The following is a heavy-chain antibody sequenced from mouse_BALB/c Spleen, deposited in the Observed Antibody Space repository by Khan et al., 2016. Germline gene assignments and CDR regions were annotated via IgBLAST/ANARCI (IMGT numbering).Heavy chain of an antibody. D-gene: IGHD1-2*01. Sequence: QVQLQQSGTELPRPGASVKLSCKASGYTFTDYYLHWVKQRTGQGLEWIGEIFPGSGSTYYNEKFKGKASLTADTSSSTAYMQLSSLTSEDSAVYFCARSYYGYFAMDYRGHGASVTVSS. CDR3: ARSYYGYFAMDY. V-gene: IGHV1-77*01. CDR1: GYTFTDYY. CDR2: IFPGSGST. J-gene: IGHJ4*01.